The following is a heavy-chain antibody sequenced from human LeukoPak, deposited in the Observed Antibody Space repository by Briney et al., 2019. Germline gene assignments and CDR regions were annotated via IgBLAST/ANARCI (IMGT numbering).Heavy chain of an antibody. CDR3: AKDRGYITYYFDY. J-gene: IGHJ4*02. V-gene: IGHV3-30*18. CDR1: GFTFSSYG. D-gene: IGHD3-10*01. CDR2: ISYDGSNK. Sequence: GGSPRLSCAASGFTFSSYGMHWVRQAPGKGLDWVAVISYDGSNKYYADSVKGRFTISRDTSKNTLNLQMNSLRAEDTAVYYCAKDRGYITYYFDYWGQGTLVTVSS.